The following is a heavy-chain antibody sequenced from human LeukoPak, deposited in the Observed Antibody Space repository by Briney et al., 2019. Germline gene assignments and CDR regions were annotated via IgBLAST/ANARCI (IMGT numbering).Heavy chain of an antibody. V-gene: IGHV4-61*02. J-gene: IGHJ6*03. CDR3: AREVEDTAMVWGYYYYMDV. Sequence: SETLSLTCTVSGGSISSGSYYWSWIRQPAGKGLEWIGRIYTSGSTNYNPSLKSRVTISVDTSKNQFSLKLSSVTAADTAVYYCAREVEDTAMVWGYYYYMDVWGKGTTATVSS. D-gene: IGHD5-18*01. CDR1: GGSISSGSYY. CDR2: IYTSGST.